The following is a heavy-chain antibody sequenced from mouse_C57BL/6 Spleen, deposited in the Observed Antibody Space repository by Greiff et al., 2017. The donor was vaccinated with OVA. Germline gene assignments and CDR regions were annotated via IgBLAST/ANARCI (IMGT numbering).Heavy chain of an antibody. CDR1: GFTFSNYW. J-gene: IGHJ2*01. CDR2: IRLKSDNYAT. Sequence: EVNVVESGGGLVQPGGSMKLSCVASGFTFSNYWMNWVRQSPEKGLEWVAQIRLKSDNYATHYAESVKGRFTISRDDSKSSVYLQMNNLRAEDTGMYYCNQLDYWGQGTTLTVSS. V-gene: IGHV6-3*01. CDR3: NQLDY. D-gene: IGHD4-1*02.